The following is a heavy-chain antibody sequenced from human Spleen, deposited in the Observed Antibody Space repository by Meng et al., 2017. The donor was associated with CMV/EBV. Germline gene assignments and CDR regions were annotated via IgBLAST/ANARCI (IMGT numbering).Heavy chain of an antibody. CDR3: ARGGSYWAYGMDV. D-gene: IGHD1-26*01. V-gene: IGHV1-18*01. J-gene: IGHJ6*02. CDR2: ISAYNGNT. Sequence: ASVKVSCKASGYTFTGYGISWVRQAPGQGLEWMGWISAYNGNTNYAQKLQGRVTMTTDTSTSTAYMELSSLRSEDTAVYYCARGGSYWAYGMDVWGQGTTVTVSS. CDR1: GYTFTGYG.